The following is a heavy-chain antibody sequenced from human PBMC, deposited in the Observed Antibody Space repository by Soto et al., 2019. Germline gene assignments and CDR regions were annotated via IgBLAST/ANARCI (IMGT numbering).Heavy chain of an antibody. CDR1: GFTFRNYD. D-gene: IGHD2-15*01. V-gene: IGHV3-23*01. CDR2: LSGSGGGT. J-gene: IGHJ6*02. CDR3: AREGWPLLQTGMDV. Sequence: GGSLRLSCAASGFTFRNYDLHWVRQAPGKGLEWVSFLSGSGGGTYYADSVKGRFTISRDNSKNSLYLQMHSLRDEDTAVYYCAREGWPLLQTGMDVWGQGTTVTVSS.